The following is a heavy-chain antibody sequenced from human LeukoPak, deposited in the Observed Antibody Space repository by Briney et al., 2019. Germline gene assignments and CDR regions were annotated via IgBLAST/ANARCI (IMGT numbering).Heavy chain of an antibody. D-gene: IGHD3-22*01. CDR3: ARHPQYYYDSSGLGDAFDI. J-gene: IGHJ3*02. Sequence: PSETLSLTCAVYGGSFSGYYWSWIRQPPWKGVEWIGEINHSGSTNYNPSLKSRVTISVDTSKNQFSLKLSSVTAADTAAYYCARHPQYYYDSSGLGDAFDIWGQGTMVTVSS. V-gene: IGHV4-34*01. CDR1: GGSFSGYY. CDR2: INHSGST.